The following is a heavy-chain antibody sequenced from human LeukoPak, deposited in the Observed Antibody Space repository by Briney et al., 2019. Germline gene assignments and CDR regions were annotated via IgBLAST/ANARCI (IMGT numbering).Heavy chain of an antibody. Sequence: SETLSLTCTVSGGSISSHYWSWIRQPPGKGLEWIGYIYYSGSTNYNPSLKSRVTISVDTSKNQFSLKLSSVTAADTAVYYCARGSNSAYAFDIWGQGTMVTVSS. CDR1: GGSISSHY. V-gene: IGHV4-59*11. J-gene: IGHJ3*02. D-gene: IGHD4-23*01. CDR3: ARGSNSAYAFDI. CDR2: IYYSGST.